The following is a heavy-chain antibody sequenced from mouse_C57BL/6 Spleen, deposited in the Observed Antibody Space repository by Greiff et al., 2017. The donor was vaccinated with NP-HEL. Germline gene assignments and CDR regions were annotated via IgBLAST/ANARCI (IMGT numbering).Heavy chain of an antibody. Sequence: EVHLVESGGGLVKPGGSLKLSCAASGFTFSDYGMHWVRQAPEKGLEWVAYISSGSSTIYYADTVKGRFTISRDNAKNTLFLQMTSLRSEDTAMYYCARQGGYDYDEGGAMDYWGQGTSVTVSS. V-gene: IGHV5-17*01. CDR1: GFTFSDYG. J-gene: IGHJ4*01. CDR3: ARQGGYDYDEGGAMDY. D-gene: IGHD2-4*01. CDR2: ISSGSSTI.